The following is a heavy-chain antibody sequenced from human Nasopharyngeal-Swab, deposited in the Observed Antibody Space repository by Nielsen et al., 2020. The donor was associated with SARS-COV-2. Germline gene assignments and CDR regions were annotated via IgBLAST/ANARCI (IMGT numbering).Heavy chain of an antibody. CDR3: ARDFLDTAMDLPDY. CDR1: GYTFTSYG. J-gene: IGHJ4*02. CDR2: ISAYNGNT. V-gene: IGHV1-18*01. D-gene: IGHD5-18*01. Sequence: ASVKVSCKASGYTFTSYGISWVRQAPGQGLEWMGWISAYNGNTNYAQKLQGRVTMTTDTSTSTAYMELRSLRSDDTAVYYCARDFLDTAMDLPDYWGQGTLVTVSS.